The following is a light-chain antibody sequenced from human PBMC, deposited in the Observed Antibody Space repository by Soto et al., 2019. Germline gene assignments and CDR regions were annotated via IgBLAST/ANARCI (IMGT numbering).Light chain of an antibody. V-gene: IGKV1-5*01. J-gene: IGKJ1*01. CDR2: DAS. CDR1: QSISTW. CDR3: QQYNSDSRT. Sequence: DIHMTQSPSTLSASVGDRVTITCRASQSISTWLAWYQQKPGNAPKLLIFDASNLESGVPSRFSGSGSGTEFTLTIDSLQPDDFATYYCQQYNSDSRTFGQGTELDIK.